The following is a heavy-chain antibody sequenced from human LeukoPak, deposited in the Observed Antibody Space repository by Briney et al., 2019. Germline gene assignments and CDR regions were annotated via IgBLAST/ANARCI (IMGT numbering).Heavy chain of an antibody. CDR2: IYPSWST. CDR3: ARRHRAAPDYYYYYDMDV. Sequence: SETLSLTCTVSGGSFSSYYWSWIRQPPGKGLEWIGYIYPSWSTNCNPSLKSRVTISVDPSKNLYCLKLSAVTAEDTAVYYCARRHRAAPDYYYYYDMDVWGKGTTVTVSS. CDR1: GGSFSSYY. D-gene: IGHD6-6*01. V-gene: IGHV4-4*09. J-gene: IGHJ6*03.